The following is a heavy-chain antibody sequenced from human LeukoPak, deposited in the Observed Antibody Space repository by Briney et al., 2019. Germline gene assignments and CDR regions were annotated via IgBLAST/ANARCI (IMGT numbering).Heavy chain of an antibody. CDR3: AREEQPPQEGAFDI. D-gene: IGHD6-13*01. CDR1: GYTFTSYG. Sequence: ASVKFSCKASGYTFTSYGISWVRQAPGQGLEWMGWINPNSGGTNYAQKFQGRVTMTRDTSISTAYMELSRLRSDDTAVYYCAREEQPPQEGAFDIWGQGTMVTVPS. CDR2: INPNSGGT. J-gene: IGHJ3*02. V-gene: IGHV1-2*02.